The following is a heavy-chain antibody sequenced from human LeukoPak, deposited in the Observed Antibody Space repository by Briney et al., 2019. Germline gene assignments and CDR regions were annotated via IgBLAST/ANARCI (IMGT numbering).Heavy chain of an antibody. CDR2: IHYTGTT. J-gene: IGHJ5*01. CDR3: ARRRWGEYGSWLDS. V-gene: IGHV4-59*01. CDR1: GGSLCGYY. Sequence: SETLSLTCTVSGGSLCGYYWSWIRQSPGKSPEWIEYIHYTGTTNFNPSLKSRVTMSIDTSKNQFSLRLSSVTAADTAMYYCARRRWGEYGSWLDSWGQGILVIVSS. D-gene: IGHD4-23*01.